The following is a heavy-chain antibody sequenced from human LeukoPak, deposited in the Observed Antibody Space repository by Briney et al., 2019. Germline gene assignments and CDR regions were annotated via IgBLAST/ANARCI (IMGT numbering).Heavy chain of an antibody. V-gene: IGHV3-48*01. CDR3: ARGPAAIVYYYYGMDV. CDR2: ISSSSSTI. D-gene: IGHD2-2*01. Sequence: GGSLRLSCAASGFTFSSCSMNWDRQAPGKGLEWVSYISSSSSTIYYADSVKGRFTISRDNAKNSLYLQMNSLRAEDTAVYYCARGPAAIVYYYYGMDVWGQGTTVTVSS. CDR1: GFTFSSCS. J-gene: IGHJ6*02.